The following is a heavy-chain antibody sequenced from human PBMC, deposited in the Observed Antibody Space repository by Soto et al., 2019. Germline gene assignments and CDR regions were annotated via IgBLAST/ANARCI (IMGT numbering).Heavy chain of an antibody. CDR3: ARGGVPASVDV. CDR2: INGDGSDR. CDR1: GFVFRKYY. J-gene: IGHJ6*02. V-gene: IGHV3-74*01. Sequence: EMQLVEAGGDSVQPGGSLRLSCTVSGFVFRKYYMHWVRQAPGKGLVWVSDINGDGSDRRYGDSVKGRFTISRDNDKNTLYLEMNSLRVDDTAIYYCARGGVPASVDVWGQGTTV. D-gene: IGHD2-2*01.